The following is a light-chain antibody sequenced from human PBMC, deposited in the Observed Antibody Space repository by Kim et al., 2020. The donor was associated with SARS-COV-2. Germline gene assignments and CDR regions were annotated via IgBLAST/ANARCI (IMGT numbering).Light chain of an antibody. CDR1: ALPKQY. V-gene: IGLV3-25*03. CDR3: QSADSSGTWVV. J-gene: IGLJ2*01. Sequence: SYELTQPPSVSVFPGQTARITCSGDALPKQYAYWYQQKPGQAPVLVIYKDSERPSGIPERFFGPSPGTTVTFPISGVQAEDEADYYCQSADSSGTWVVFG. CDR2: KDS.